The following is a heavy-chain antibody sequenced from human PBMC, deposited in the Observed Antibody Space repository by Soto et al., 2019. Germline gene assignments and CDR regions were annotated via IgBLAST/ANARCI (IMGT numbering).Heavy chain of an antibody. CDR1: GFTFSSYA. CDR3: ARQRKKIGVFDI. V-gene: IGHV3-23*01. CDR2: ISGSGGST. Sequence: GGSLRLSCAASGFTFSSYAMSWVRQAPGKGLEWVSAISGSGGSTYYADSVKGRFTISRDNSKNTLYLQMNSLRAEDTAVYYRARQRKKIGVFDIWSQGTMVTVSS. D-gene: IGHD1-1*01. J-gene: IGHJ3*02.